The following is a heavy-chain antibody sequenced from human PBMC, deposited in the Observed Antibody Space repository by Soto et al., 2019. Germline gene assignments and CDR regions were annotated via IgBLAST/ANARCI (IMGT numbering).Heavy chain of an antibody. CDR1: GFTFSSYS. J-gene: IGHJ6*02. CDR3: ASLIAAAGTGYYYYGMDV. CDR2: ISSSSSYI. D-gene: IGHD6-13*01. Sequence: GGSLGLSCAASGFTFSSYSMNWVRQDPGKGLEWVSSISSSSSYIYYADSVKGRFTISRDNAKNSLYLQMNSLRAEDTAVYYCASLIAAAGTGYYYYGMDVWGQGTTVTVSS. V-gene: IGHV3-21*01.